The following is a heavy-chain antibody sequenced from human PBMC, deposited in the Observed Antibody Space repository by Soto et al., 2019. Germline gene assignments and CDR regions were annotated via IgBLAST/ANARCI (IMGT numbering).Heavy chain of an antibody. Sequence: QVQLVQSGAEVKKPGSSVKVSCKASGGTFSSYTISWVRQAPGQGLEWMGRIIPILGIANYAQKFQGRVTXTXDXXTSTAYMELSSLRSEDTAVYYCARGGGYSGYDLDYWGQGTVVTVSS. CDR2: IIPILGIA. CDR3: ARGGGYSGYDLDY. J-gene: IGHJ4*02. D-gene: IGHD5-12*01. V-gene: IGHV1-69*02. CDR1: GGTFSSYT.